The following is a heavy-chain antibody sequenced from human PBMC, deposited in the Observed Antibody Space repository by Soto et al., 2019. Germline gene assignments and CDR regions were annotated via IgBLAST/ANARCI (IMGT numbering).Heavy chain of an antibody. CDR3: ARAKTTMLVPENF. J-gene: IGHJ4*02. CDR1: GGSISPYY. D-gene: IGHD3-22*01. Sequence: PSETLSLTCTVSGGSISPYYWSWIRQPPGKGLEWIGYIYYSGSTTYNPSLKSRVNISVDTSQNQFSLNLSSVTAADTAIYYCARAKTTMLVPENFWGQGTLVTVSS. V-gene: IGHV4-59*01. CDR2: IYYSGST.